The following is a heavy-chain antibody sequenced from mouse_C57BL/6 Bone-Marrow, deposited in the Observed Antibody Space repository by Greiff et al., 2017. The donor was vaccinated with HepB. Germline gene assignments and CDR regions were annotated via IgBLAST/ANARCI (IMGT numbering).Heavy chain of an antibody. J-gene: IGHJ2*01. CDR1: GYSFTDYN. CDR3: AREVDKIYYDPYFDY. Sequence: EVQLKESGPELVKPGASVKISCKASGYSFTDYNMNWVKQSNGKSLEWIGVINPNYGTTSYNQKFKGKATLTVDQSSSTAYMQLNSLTSEDSAVYYCAREVDKIYYDPYFDYWGQGTTLTVSS. D-gene: IGHD2-4*01. V-gene: IGHV1-39*01. CDR2: INPNYGTT.